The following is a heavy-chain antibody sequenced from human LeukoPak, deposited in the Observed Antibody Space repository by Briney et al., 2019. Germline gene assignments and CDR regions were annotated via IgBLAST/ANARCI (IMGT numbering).Heavy chain of an antibody. D-gene: IGHD3-16*01. Sequence: GRSLRLSCAASGFTFDDYAMHWVRQAPGKGLEWVSGISWNSGSIGYADSVKGRFTISRDNAKNSLYLQMNSLRAEDTALYYCAKDIMITFGGVTIDYWGQGTLVTVSS. CDR3: AKDIMITFGGVTIDY. CDR1: GFTFDDYA. V-gene: IGHV3-9*01. CDR2: ISWNSGSI. J-gene: IGHJ4*02.